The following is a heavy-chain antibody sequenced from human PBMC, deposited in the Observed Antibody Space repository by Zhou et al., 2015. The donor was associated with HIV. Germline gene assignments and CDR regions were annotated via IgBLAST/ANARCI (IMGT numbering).Heavy chain of an antibody. J-gene: IGHJ4*02. CDR3: ATDNRAVAGVYYFDY. V-gene: IGHV1-69*12. CDR2: IIPIFGTA. D-gene: IGHD6-19*01. CDR1: GGTFSSYA. Sequence: QVQLVQSGAGVKKPGSSVKVSCKASGGTFSSYAISWVRQAPGQGLEWMGGIIPIFGTANYAQKFQGRVTITADESTSTAYMELSSLRSEDTAVYYCATDNRAVAGVYYFDYWGQGTLVTVSS.